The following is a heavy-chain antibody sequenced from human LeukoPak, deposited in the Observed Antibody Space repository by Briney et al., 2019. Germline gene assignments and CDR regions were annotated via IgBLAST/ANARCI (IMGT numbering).Heavy chain of an antibody. D-gene: IGHD6-13*01. V-gene: IGHV7-4-1*02. CDR1: GYTFTSYA. CDR2: INTYTGNP. Sequence: ASVKVSCKASGYTFTSYAMNWVRQAPGQGLEWMGWINTYTGNPTYAQGFTGRFVFSLDTSVSTAYLQISSLKAEDTAVYYCARLIAAAATNWFDPWGQGTLVTVSS. J-gene: IGHJ5*02. CDR3: ARLIAAAATNWFDP.